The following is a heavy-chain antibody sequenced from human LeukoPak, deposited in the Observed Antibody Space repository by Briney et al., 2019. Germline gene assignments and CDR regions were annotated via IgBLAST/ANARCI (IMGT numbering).Heavy chain of an antibody. J-gene: IGHJ4*02. D-gene: IGHD2-2*01. CDR2: IYYSGST. CDR1: GGSISSGGYY. V-gene: IGHV4-31*03. Sequence: SQTLSLTCTVPGGSISSGGYYWSWIRQHPGKGLEWIGYIYYSGSTYYNPSLKSRVTISVDTSKNQFSLKLSSVTAADTAVYYCARVRYCSSTSCHAGIIDYWGQGTLVTVSS. CDR3: ARVRYCSSTSCHAGIIDY.